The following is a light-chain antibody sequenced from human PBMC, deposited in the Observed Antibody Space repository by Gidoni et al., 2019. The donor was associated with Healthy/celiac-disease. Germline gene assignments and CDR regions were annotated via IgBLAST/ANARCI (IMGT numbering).Light chain of an antibody. CDR3: QKYGSALWT. Sequence: ELVFPQSPGTLSLSPGERATLSCRASQSVSSSYLAWYQQKPGQAPRLLIYGASSRATGIPDRFSGSGSGTDFTLTISRLEPEDLAVYYCQKYGSALWTFGQGTKVEIK. CDR1: QSVSSSY. J-gene: IGKJ1*01. CDR2: GAS. V-gene: IGKV3-20*01.